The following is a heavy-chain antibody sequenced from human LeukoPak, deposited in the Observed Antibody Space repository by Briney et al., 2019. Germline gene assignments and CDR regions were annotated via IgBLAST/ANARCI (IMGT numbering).Heavy chain of an antibody. V-gene: IGHV1-2*02. D-gene: IGHD5-18*01. CDR3: ARNMDTAMVTGWFDP. Sequence: ASVKVSCKASGYTFTGYYMHWVRQAPGQGLEWMGWINPNSGGTNYAQKFQGRVTMTRDTSISTAYMELSRLRSDDTAVYYCARNMDTAMVTGWFDPWGQGTLVTVSS. CDR1: GYTFTGYY. CDR2: INPNSGGT. J-gene: IGHJ5*02.